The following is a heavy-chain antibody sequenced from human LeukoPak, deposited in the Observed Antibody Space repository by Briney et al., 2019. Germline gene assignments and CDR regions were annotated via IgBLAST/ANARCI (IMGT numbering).Heavy chain of an antibody. V-gene: IGHV3-30*18. D-gene: IGHD3-22*01. J-gene: IGHJ4*02. CDR2: VSADGTER. CDR1: RFALNDYG. CDR3: AKGSSAYGHPTSPLFDF. Sequence: GGSLRLSCVGSRFALNDYGMHWVRQAPGRGLEWVAVVSADGTERHYADSVKGRFTISRDNAKNTLFLQMNSLKTEDTAVYYCAKGSSAYGHPTSPLFDFWGQGTLVTVSS.